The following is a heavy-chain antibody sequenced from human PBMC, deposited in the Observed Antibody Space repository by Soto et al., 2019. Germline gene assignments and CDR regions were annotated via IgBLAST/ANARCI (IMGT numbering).Heavy chain of an antibody. CDR3: AKDLASYGSGSHSDY. D-gene: IGHD3-10*01. Sequence: LRLSCAASAFTFSSYAMSWVRQAQGKGLGWVSAISGRGGSTYYSDSVKGRFTISRDNSKNTLYLQMNSLRAEDTAVYYCAKDLASYGSGSHSDYWRQGTLVTVPQ. V-gene: IGHV3-23*01. J-gene: IGHJ4*02. CDR1: AFTFSSYA. CDR2: ISGRGGST.